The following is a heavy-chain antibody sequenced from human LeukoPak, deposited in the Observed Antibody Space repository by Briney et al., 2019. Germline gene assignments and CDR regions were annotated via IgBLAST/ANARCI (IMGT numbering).Heavy chain of an antibody. CDR2: IFHFGSP. CDR1: GDSINNYY. Sequence: SETLXLTCTVSGDSINNYYWNWIRQSPGKGPEWIGYIFHFGSPHYSPSLRSRVTISIDTSKNQFSLKLTSVTTADTAIYYCASSRRGYTSGWFFDYWGQGALVTVSS. CDR3: ASSRRGYTSGWFFDY. J-gene: IGHJ4*02. V-gene: IGHV4-59*01. D-gene: IGHD6-13*01.